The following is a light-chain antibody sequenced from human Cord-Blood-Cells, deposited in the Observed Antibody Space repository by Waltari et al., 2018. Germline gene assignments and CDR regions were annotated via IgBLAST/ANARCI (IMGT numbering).Light chain of an antibody. CDR3: CSYAGSYTFV. Sequence: QSALTQPRPVSRSPGQSVTISCTGTSSDVGGYNYVSWYQQHPGKAPKLMIYDVSKRPSGVPDRFSGSKSGNTASLTISVLQAEDEADYYCCSYAGSYTFVFGTGTKVTVL. V-gene: IGLV2-11*01. CDR2: DVS. J-gene: IGLJ1*01. CDR1: SSDVGGYNY.